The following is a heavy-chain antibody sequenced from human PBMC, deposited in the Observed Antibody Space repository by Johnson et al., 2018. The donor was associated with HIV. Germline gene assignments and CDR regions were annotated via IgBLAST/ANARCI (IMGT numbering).Heavy chain of an antibody. CDR3: ARVTIFGVVIDHDVFDI. V-gene: IGHV3-30-3*01. D-gene: IGHD3-3*01. CDR1: GFTFRDYY. Sequence: QVQLVESGGGLVKPGGSLRLSCAASGFTFRDYYMHWVRQAPGKGLEWVAVISYDGSNKYYADSVKGRFTISRDNAKKSLYLQMNSLRAEDTALYHCARVTIFGVVIDHDVFDIWGQGTMVTVSS. J-gene: IGHJ3*02. CDR2: ISYDGSNK.